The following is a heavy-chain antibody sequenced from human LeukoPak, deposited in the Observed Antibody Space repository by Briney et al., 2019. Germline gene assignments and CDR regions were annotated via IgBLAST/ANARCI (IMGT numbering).Heavy chain of an antibody. CDR1: GFTFSSYG. V-gene: IGHV3-23*01. CDR3: AKGRIAVAPYYGMDV. D-gene: IGHD6-19*01. Sequence: GGSLRLSCAASGFTFSSYGMNWVRQAPGKGLEWVSGIGGRGGRTYYADSVQGRFTISRDNSNNTVDLQMNSLRAEDTAIYYCAKGRIAVAPYYGMDVWGRGTTVSVSS. CDR2: IGGRGGRT. J-gene: IGHJ6*02.